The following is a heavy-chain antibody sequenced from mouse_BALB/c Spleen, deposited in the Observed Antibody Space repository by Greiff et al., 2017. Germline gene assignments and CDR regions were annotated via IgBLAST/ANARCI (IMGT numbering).Heavy chain of an antibody. CDR3: ARLGVITTRGGYAMDY. V-gene: IGHV5-17*02. CDR1: GFTFSSFG. CDR2: ISSGSSTI. J-gene: IGHJ4*01. D-gene: IGHD2-4*01. Sequence: EVKLVESGGGLVQPGGSRKLSCAASGFTFSSFGMHWVRQAPEKGLEWVAYISSGSSTIYYADTVKGRFTISRDNPKNTLFLQMTSLRSEDTAMYYCARLGVITTRGGYAMDYWGQGTSVTVSS.